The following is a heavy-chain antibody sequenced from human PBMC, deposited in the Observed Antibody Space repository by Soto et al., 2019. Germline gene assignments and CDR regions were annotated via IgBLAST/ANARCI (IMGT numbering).Heavy chain of an antibody. V-gene: IGHV4-39*01. Sequence: SETLSLTCTVSGGSISSSNYYWGWIRQPPGKGLEWIGSISYSGSTYYNPSLKSRVSISVDTSQNQFSLKRYSVTAADTAVYYCARVHDYWGQGTQVTV. CDR3: ARVHDY. D-gene: IGHD1-1*01. J-gene: IGHJ4*02. CDR2: ISYSGST. CDR1: GGSISSSNYY.